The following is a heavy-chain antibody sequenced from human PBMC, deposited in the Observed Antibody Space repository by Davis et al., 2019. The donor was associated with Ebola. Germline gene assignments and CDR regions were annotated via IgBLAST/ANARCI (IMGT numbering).Heavy chain of an antibody. CDR1: GFSFSSYW. V-gene: IGHV3-74*01. Sequence: GESLKISCAASGFSFSSYWMYWVRQAPGKGLVWVSRMNGDGSTGYADSVKGRFTISRDNATNTMYLQMNSLRGEDTAVYYCARGDDNSGYYSYYFDYWGQGTLVTVSS. J-gene: IGHJ4*02. CDR2: MNGDGST. D-gene: IGHD3-22*01. CDR3: ARGDDNSGYYSYYFDY.